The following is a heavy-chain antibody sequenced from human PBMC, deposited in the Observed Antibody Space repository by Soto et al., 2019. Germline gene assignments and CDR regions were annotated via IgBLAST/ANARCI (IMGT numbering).Heavy chain of an antibody. CDR3: AKRYCSGGSCYSRPLDY. Sequence: GGSLRLSCAASGFTFSSYAMHWVRQAPGKGLEWVAVISYDGSNKYYADSVKGRFTISRDNSKNTLYLQMNSLRAEDTAVYYCAKRYCSGGSCYSRPLDYWGQGTLVTVSS. CDR1: GFTFSSYA. CDR2: ISYDGSNK. V-gene: IGHV3-30-3*02. D-gene: IGHD2-15*01. J-gene: IGHJ4*02.